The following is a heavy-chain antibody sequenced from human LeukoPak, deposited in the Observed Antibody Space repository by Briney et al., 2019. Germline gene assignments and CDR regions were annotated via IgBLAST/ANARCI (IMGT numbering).Heavy chain of an antibody. J-gene: IGHJ6*03. CDR3: ATERGPPFNYCYMDV. CDR1: GDSISSGRYY. CDR2: IYTSGST. V-gene: IGHV4-61*09. Sequence: SQTLSLTCTVSGDSISSGRYYWSWIRQPAGKGLEWLGHIYTSGSTNYKPSLKSRVTISVDTSKNQFSLKLSSVTAADTAVYYCATERGPPFNYCYMDVWGTGTTVTVSS. D-gene: IGHD1-26*01.